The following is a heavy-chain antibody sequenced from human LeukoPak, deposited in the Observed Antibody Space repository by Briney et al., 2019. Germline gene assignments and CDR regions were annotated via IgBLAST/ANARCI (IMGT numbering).Heavy chain of an antibody. CDR3: ASLLTPSPGSEGGAMDV. V-gene: IGHV3-74*01. D-gene: IGHD3-10*01. CDR2: LKTDGGGT. CDR1: GVTLSKYW. J-gene: IGHJ6*02. Sequence: PGGSLRLSCAASGVTLSKYWRYWGRQAPETGLEWGSRLKTDGGGTSYADSVKGRFTTSGDNAKNTLYLQMNSLRAEATAVYYCASLLTPSPGSEGGAMDVWGQGTTVTVSS.